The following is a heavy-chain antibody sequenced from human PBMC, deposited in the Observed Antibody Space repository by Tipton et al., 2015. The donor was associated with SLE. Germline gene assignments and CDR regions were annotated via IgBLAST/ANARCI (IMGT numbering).Heavy chain of an antibody. J-gene: IGHJ6*02. CDR2: INHSGST. CDR3: ARFRDEYYYYAMDV. CDR1: GGSFSGYY. V-gene: IGHV4-34*01. Sequence: LSLTCAVYGGSFSGYYWSWIRQPPGKGLEWIGEINHSGSTNYNPSLKSRVTISMDPSKNQFSLKLNSVTAADTAVYYCARFRDEYYYYAMDVWGQGTTVTVSS.